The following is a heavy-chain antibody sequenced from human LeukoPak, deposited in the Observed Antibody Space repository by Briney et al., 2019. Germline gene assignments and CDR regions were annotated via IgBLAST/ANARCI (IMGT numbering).Heavy chain of an antibody. CDR1: GFTFSSYW. Sequence: GGSLRLSCAASGFTFSSYWMNWVRHAPGKGLVWVSRINTDGSSTSYADSVKGRFTISRDNAKNTLYLQMNSLRAEDTAVYYCARDFIVVVPAEGYYYYMDVWGKGTTVTVSS. D-gene: IGHD2-2*01. V-gene: IGHV3-74*01. J-gene: IGHJ6*03. CDR2: INTDGSST. CDR3: ARDFIVVVPAEGYYYYMDV.